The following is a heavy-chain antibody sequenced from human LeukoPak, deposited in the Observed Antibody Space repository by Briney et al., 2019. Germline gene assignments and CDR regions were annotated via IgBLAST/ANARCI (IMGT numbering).Heavy chain of an antibody. V-gene: IGHV3-30-3*01. J-gene: IGHJ4*02. D-gene: IGHD5-18*01. Sequence: GGSLRLSCAASGFTFRSYAMHWVRQAPGKGVGGVALISYDGSNKYYADSVKGRFTISRDSPKNTLYLQMNSLRAEDTALYYCAGDHSYSYDSWGQGTLVTVSS. CDR1: GFTFRSYA. CDR2: ISYDGSNK. CDR3: AGDHSYSYDS.